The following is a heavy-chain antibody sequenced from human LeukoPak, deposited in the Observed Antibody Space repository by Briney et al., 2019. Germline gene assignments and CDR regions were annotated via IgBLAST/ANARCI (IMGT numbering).Heavy chain of an antibody. V-gene: IGHV3-48*02. J-gene: IGHJ4*02. CDR3: AREGEVIVTDNLFY. CDR1: GFTFISYS. D-gene: IGHD2-21*01. Sequence: GSLRLSCAASGFTFISYSMNWVRQAPGKGLGWVSYIDSSANIYYADSVKGRFTISRDNAKNSLYLQMNSLRDDDTAVYYCAREGEVIVTDNLFYWGQGTLVTVSS. CDR2: IDSSANI.